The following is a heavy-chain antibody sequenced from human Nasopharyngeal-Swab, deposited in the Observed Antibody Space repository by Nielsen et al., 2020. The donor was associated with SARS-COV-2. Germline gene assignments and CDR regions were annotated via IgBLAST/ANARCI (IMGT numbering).Heavy chain of an antibody. V-gene: IGHV3-33*01. J-gene: IGHJ4*02. CDR1: GFTFSSYA. CDR3: ARDVGVTTSTLDDFDY. CDR2: IWFDGSNK. D-gene: IGHD4-17*01. Sequence: GESLKISCAASGFTFSSYAIHWVRQAPGKGLEWVAVIWFDGSNKYYADSVKGRFTISRDNSKNTVYLQMNSLRGEDTAMYFCARDVGVTTSTLDDFDYWGQGTLVTVSS.